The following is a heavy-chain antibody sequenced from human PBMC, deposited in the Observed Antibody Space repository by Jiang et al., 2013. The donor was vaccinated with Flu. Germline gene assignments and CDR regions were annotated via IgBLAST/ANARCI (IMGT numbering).Heavy chain of an antibody. CDR3: ARGPYESGDYYNNGFDF. CDR1: GGSFSGYY. J-gene: IGHJ4*02. CDR2: IDDSGST. Sequence: LLKPSETLSLSCAVSGGSFSGYYWSWIRQPPGKGLEWIGEIDDSGSTNCNTSLKSRVTLSVDTSRNQISLKLTSVTAADTAVYFCARGPYESGDYYNNGFDFWGQGTLVTVSS. V-gene: IGHV4-34*01. D-gene: IGHD3-10*01.